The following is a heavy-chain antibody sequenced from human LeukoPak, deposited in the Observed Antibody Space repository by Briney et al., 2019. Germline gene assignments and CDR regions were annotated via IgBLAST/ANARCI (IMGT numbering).Heavy chain of an antibody. D-gene: IGHD5-24*01. Sequence: GESLKISCKGSGYSFTSYWIGWVRQMPGKGLEWMGIIYPGDSDTRYSPSFQGQVTISADKSTSTAYLQWSSLKASDTAMYYCARPLEMATIKGGFYYFDYWGQGTLVTVSS. J-gene: IGHJ4*02. CDR1: GYSFTSYW. CDR3: ARPLEMATIKGGFYYFDY. CDR2: IYPGDSDT. V-gene: IGHV5-51*01.